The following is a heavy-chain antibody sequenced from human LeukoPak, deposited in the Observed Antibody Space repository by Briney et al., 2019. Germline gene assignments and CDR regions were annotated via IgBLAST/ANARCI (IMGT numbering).Heavy chain of an antibody. CDR1: GFTLSTYA. D-gene: IGHD3-22*01. J-gene: IGHJ4*02. V-gene: IGHV3-23*01. CDR2: ISGSGGST. CDR3: ARSRGDGSTYYYDSSGLLDY. Sequence: GGSLRLSCAASGFTLSTYAMSWVRQAPGKGLEWVSAISGSGGSTYYADSVKGRFTISRDNAKNSLYLQMNSLRAEDTAVYYCARSRGDGSTYYYDSSGLLDYWGQGTLVTVSS.